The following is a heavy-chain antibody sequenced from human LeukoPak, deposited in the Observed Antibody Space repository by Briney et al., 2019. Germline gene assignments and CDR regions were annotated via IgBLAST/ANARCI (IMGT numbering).Heavy chain of an antibody. J-gene: IGHJ3*02. D-gene: IGHD3-9*01. Sequence: GASVKVSCKASGYTFTSYGISWVRQAPGQGLEWMGWISAYNGNTNYAQKLQGRVTMTTDTSTSTAYMELRSLRSDDTAVYYCARGGNYDILTGPRAFDIWGQGTMVTVSS. CDR1: GYTFTSYG. V-gene: IGHV1-18*01. CDR2: ISAYNGNT. CDR3: ARGGNYDILTGPRAFDI.